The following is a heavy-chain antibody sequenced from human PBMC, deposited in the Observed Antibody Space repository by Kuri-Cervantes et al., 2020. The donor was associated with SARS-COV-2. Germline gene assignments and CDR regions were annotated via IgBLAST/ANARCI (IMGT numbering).Heavy chain of an antibody. V-gene: IGHV3-11*04. Sequence: GESLKISCTASGFIFSDYYMTWIRQAPGKGLEWVSNIGPSGTTKYYADSVKGRFTISRDNAKNSLYLQMSSLRAEDTAVYYCARAGWSTKPESGVAGSGSYFPVVGHHYYYMDVWGKGTTVTVSS. J-gene: IGHJ6*03. CDR2: IGPSGTTK. CDR1: GFIFSDYY. CDR3: ARAGWSTKPESGVAGSGSYFPVVGHHYYYMDV. D-gene: IGHD3-10*01.